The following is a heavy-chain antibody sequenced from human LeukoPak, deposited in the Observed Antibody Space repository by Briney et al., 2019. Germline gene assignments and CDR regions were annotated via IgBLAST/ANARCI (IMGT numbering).Heavy chain of an antibody. Sequence: GGSLRLSCAASGFTFSSYSMNWVRQAPGKGLEWVSYISSSGSTIYYADSVKGRFTISRDNAKNSLYLQMNSLRAEDTAVYYCARVGSSSSFDYWGQGTLVTVSS. D-gene: IGHD6-6*01. CDR1: GFTFSSYS. J-gene: IGHJ4*02. V-gene: IGHV3-48*04. CDR2: ISSSGSTI. CDR3: ARVGSSSSFDY.